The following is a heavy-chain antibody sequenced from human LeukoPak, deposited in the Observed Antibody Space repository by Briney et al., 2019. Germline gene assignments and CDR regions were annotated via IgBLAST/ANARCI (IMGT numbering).Heavy chain of an antibody. CDR2: MNPNSGNT. CDR1: GGTFSSYD. Sequence: ASVKVSCKASGGTFSSYDINWVRQATGQGLEWMGWMNPNSGNTGYAQKFQGRVTMTRNTSISTAYMELSSLRSEDTAVYYCARGVAVAGQHWFDPWGQGTLVTVSS. CDR3: ARGVAVAGQHWFDP. D-gene: IGHD6-19*01. V-gene: IGHV1-8*02. J-gene: IGHJ5*02.